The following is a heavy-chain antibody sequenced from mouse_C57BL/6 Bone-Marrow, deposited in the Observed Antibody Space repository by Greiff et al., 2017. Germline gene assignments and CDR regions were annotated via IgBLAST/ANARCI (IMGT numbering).Heavy chain of an antibody. V-gene: IGHV5-6*01. CDR2: IRSGGSYT. CDR1: GFTFSSYG. CDR3: ARRRQLRRFDY. Sequence: VQVVESGGDLVKPGGSLKLTCAATGFTFSSYGLSWVRQTPDKKLEWVATIRSGGSYTYYPDSVKGRFTISRDNAKNTLYLHLSSLKSEDTAMYDCARRRQLRRFDYWGQGTTLTVSS. D-gene: IGHD3-2*02. J-gene: IGHJ2*01.